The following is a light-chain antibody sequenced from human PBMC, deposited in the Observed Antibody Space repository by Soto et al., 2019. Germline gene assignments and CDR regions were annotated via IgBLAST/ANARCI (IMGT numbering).Light chain of an antibody. CDR1: QSISNW. Sequence: DIQMTQSPSTLSASVGARVTITCRASQSISNWLAWHQQKPGKAPKLLIYKASTLESGVPSRFSGSGSGTEFTLTISSLQPDDFATYYCQQYDSYSRTFGQGTKVDIK. J-gene: IGKJ1*01. V-gene: IGKV1-5*03. CDR3: QQYDSYSRT. CDR2: KAS.